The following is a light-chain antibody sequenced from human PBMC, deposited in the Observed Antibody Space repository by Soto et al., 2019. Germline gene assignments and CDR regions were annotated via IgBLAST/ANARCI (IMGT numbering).Light chain of an antibody. CDR2: GAS. J-gene: IGKJ5*01. Sequence: EIVMTQSPATLSVSPGEGATLSCRASESVGSNLAWYQQKPGQAPRLLIYGASNRATGIPARFSGSGSGTQFTLTISGLQSEDFAVYWCQQYNDWSAITFGQGTRLEIK. CDR3: QQYNDWSAIT. CDR1: ESVGSN. V-gene: IGKV3-15*01.